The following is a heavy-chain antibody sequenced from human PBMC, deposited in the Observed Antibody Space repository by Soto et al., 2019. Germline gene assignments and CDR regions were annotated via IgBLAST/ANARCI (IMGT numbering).Heavy chain of an antibody. CDR3: ASAGGPTGYGPYAGFVY. D-gene: IGHD3-9*01. CDR2: IIPILGIA. V-gene: IGHV1-69*02. Sequence: QVQLVQSGAEVKKPGSSVKVSCKASGGTFSSYTISWVRQAPGQGLEWMGRIIPILGIANYAQKFQGRVTINADKSTSAGYKELSSLSSEDTAVYYCASAGGPTGYGPYAGFVYWGQGTLVTVSS. J-gene: IGHJ4*02. CDR1: GGTFSSYT.